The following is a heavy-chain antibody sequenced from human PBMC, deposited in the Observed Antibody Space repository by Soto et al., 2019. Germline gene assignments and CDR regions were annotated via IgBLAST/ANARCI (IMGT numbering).Heavy chain of an antibody. Sequence: QVQLLASGPGLVKASQTLSLTCSISGGSISSGGYYWSWVRQRPGKGLEWIGYIYFNENTYYNPSLKTRVTISAGTSKSQFSLRLSSVTAADAAVYYCARQITMVRGIDFWGPGISVSVSS. J-gene: IGHJ4*02. CDR1: GGSISSGGYY. CDR2: IYFNENT. V-gene: IGHV4-31*03. CDR3: ARQITMVRGIDF. D-gene: IGHD3-10*01.